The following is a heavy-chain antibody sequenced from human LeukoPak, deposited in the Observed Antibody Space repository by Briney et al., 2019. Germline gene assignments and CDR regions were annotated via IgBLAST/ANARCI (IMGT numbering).Heavy chain of an antibody. CDR2: ISYDGSNK. Sequence: GRSLRLSCAASGFTFSSYGMHWVRQAPGKGLEWVAVISYDGSNKYYADSVKGRFTISRDNSKNTLYLQMNSLRAEDTAVYYCAKDTEGYYDYGWGSSVGMNWSQGTQVTVSS. CDR3: AKDTEGYYDYGWGSSVGMN. V-gene: IGHV3-30*18. J-gene: IGHJ4*02. CDR1: GFTFSSYG. D-gene: IGHD3-16*01.